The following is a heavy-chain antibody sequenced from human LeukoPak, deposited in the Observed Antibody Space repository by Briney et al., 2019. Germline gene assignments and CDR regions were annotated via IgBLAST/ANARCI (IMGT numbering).Heavy chain of an antibody. CDR1: GGSISSGSYY. J-gene: IGHJ6*03. V-gene: IGHV4-61*01. Sequence: PSETLSLTCTVSGGSISSGSYYWSWIRQPPGKGLEWIGYIYYSGSTNYNPSLKSRVTISVDTSKNQFSLKLSSVTAADTAVYYCARGPPKPPETYYYDSSGYYPYYYYYYYMDVWGKGTTVTVSS. CDR3: ARGPPKPPETYYYDSSGYYPYYYYYYYMDV. CDR2: IYYSGST. D-gene: IGHD3-22*01.